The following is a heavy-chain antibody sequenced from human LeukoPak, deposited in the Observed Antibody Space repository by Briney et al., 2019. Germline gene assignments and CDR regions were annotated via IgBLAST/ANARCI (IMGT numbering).Heavy chain of an antibody. Sequence: GGSLRLSCAASGFTVSNAWKSWVRQAPGKGLEWVSRIKSNSAGGATDFAAPVKGRFTMSRDDSKNKLFLQMNSLKSEDTAVYYCTTDKFSSGWYGGFDSWGQGTLVTVSS. D-gene: IGHD6-19*01. CDR1: GFTVSNAW. CDR3: TTDKFSSGWYGGFDS. V-gene: IGHV3-15*01. J-gene: IGHJ4*02. CDR2: IKSNSAGGAT.